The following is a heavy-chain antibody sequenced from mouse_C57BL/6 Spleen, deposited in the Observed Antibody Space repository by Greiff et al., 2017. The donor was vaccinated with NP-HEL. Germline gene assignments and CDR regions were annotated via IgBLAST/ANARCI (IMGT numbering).Heavy chain of an antibody. V-gene: IGHV5-4*01. Sequence: EVMLVESGGGLVKPGGSLKLSCAASGFTFSSYAMSWVRQTPEKRLEWVATISDGGSYTYYPDNVKGRFTISRDNAKNNLYLQMSHLKSEDTAMYYCARDNGSSPDWYFDVWGTGTTVTVSS. J-gene: IGHJ1*03. D-gene: IGHD1-1*01. CDR3: ARDNGSSPDWYFDV. CDR1: GFTFSSYA. CDR2: ISDGGSYT.